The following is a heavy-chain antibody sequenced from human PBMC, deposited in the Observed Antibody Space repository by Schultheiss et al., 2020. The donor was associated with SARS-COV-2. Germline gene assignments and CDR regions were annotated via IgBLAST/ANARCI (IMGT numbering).Heavy chain of an antibody. V-gene: IGHV3-48*04. CDR3: ARVLRGAHDY. J-gene: IGHJ4*02. CDR1: GFTFSSYS. Sequence: GGSLRLSCAASGFTFSSYSMNWVRQAPGKGLEWVSYISSSGSTIYYADSVKGRFTISRDNAKNSLYLQMNSLRAEDTAVYYCARVLRGAHDYWGQGTLVTVSS. D-gene: IGHD3-10*01. CDR2: ISSSGSTI.